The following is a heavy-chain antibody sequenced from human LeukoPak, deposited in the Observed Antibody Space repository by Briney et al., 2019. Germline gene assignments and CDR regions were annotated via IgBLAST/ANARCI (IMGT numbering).Heavy chain of an antibody. CDR3: ARRVYYYMDV. Sequence: SETLSLTCTVSGGSISSYYWSWIRQPPGKGLEWIGEINHSGSTNYNPSLKSRVTISVDTSKNQFALKLSSVTAADTAVYYCARRVYYYMDVWGKGTTVTVSS. J-gene: IGHJ6*03. CDR2: INHSGST. CDR1: GGSISSYY. V-gene: IGHV4-34*01.